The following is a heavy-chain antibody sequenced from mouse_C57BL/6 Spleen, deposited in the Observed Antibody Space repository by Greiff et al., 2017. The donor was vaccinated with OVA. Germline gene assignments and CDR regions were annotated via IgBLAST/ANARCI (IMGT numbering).Heavy chain of an antibody. Sequence: QVQLQQPGAELVKPGASVKLSCKASGYTFTSYWMHWVKQRPGQGLEWIGMIHPNSGSTNYNQKFKSKATLTVDKSSSTAYVQLSSLTSEDSAVYYCARYYDGYQAWFAYGGQGTLVTVSA. D-gene: IGHD2-3*01. CDR3: ARYYDGYQAWFAY. J-gene: IGHJ3*01. CDR1: GYTFTSYW. CDR2: IHPNSGST. V-gene: IGHV1-64*01.